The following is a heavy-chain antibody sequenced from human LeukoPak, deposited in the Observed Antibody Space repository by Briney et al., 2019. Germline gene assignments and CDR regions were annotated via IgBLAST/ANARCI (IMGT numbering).Heavy chain of an antibody. V-gene: IGHV1-8*01. D-gene: IGHD5-12*01. CDR3: AVDFVGTINVFDD. CDR2: MNANSGNT. CDR1: GYTFTSYD. Sequence: ASVKVSCKASGYTFTSYDINWVRQASGQGLEWMGWMNANSGNTGYAPKFQSRVTMTRSTSISTAYMELSSLTSEDTAVYYCAVDFVGTINVFDDWGQGTLVTVSS. J-gene: IGHJ4*02.